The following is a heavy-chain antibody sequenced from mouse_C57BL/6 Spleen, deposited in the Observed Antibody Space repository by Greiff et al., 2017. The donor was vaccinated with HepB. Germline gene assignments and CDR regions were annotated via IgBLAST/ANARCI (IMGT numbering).Heavy chain of an antibody. CDR1: GYSITSGYY. Sequence: ESGPGLVKPSQSLSLTCSVTGYSITSGYYWNWIRQFPGNKLEWMGYISYDGSNNYNPSLKNRISITRDTSKNQFFLKLNSVTTEDTATYYCAREDSSFAYWGQGTLVTVSA. CDR2: ISYDGSN. CDR3: AREDSSFAY. V-gene: IGHV3-6*01. J-gene: IGHJ3*01.